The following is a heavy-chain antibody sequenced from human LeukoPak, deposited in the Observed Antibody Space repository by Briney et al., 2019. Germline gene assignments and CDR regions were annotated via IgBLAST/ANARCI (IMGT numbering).Heavy chain of an antibody. D-gene: IGHD2-15*01. CDR3: ARPSGGKVNFVDY. CDR2: IYHSGSA. V-gene: IGHV4-39*07. CDR1: GGSISSSSYY. J-gene: IGHJ4*02. Sequence: PSETLSLTCTVSGGSISSSSYYWGWIRQPPGKGLEWIGSIYHSGSAYYNPSLKSRVTISVDTSKNQFSLKLSSVTAADTAVYYCARPSGGKVNFVDYWGQGTLVTVSS.